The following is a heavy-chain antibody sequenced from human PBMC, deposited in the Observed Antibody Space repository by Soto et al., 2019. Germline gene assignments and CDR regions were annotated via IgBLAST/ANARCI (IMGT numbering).Heavy chain of an antibody. J-gene: IGHJ4*02. CDR1: GFTFSAYG. V-gene: IGHV3-33*01. Sequence: QVQLVESGGGVVQPGRSLRLACGASGFTFSAYGMHWVRQAPGKGLEWVAVIWCDGSNKYYADSVKGRFTISRDNSKNTLYLQMNNLRAEDTAVYYCARDPRRDGSNRFDYWGQGTPVTVSS. CDR3: ARDPRRDGSNRFDY. D-gene: IGHD5-12*01. CDR2: IWCDGSNK.